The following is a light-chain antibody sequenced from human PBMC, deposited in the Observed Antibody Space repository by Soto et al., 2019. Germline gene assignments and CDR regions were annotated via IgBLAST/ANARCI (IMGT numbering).Light chain of an antibody. CDR2: SAS. V-gene: IGKV3-20*01. Sequence: EIVLTQSPGTLSLSPGERGTLSCRASQNLGTLYLAWFQQKSGQAPRLLIYSASRRATGIPDRFTGSGSGTDFTLTINRVAPEDFAVYFCQQYAGSPRTVGQGTKVDSK. CDR1: QNLGTLY. J-gene: IGKJ1*01. CDR3: QQYAGSPRT.